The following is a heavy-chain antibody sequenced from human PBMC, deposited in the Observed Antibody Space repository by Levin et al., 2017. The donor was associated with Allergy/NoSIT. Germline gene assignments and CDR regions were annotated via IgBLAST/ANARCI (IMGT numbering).Heavy chain of an antibody. Sequence: GGSLRLSCAASGFTFSSYAMSWVRQAPGKGLEWVSAIGGGGSTYYTDSVKGRFTISRDNSKNTLYLQMSSLRVEDTAVYYCAKHLAGSKCFDYWGQGTLVTVSS. CDR3: AKHLAGSKCFDY. CDR1: GFTFSSYA. J-gene: IGHJ4*02. D-gene: IGHD1-26*01. CDR2: IGGGGST. V-gene: IGHV3-23*01.